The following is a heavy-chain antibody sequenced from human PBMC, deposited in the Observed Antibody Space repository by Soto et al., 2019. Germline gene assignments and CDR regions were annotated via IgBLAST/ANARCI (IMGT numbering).Heavy chain of an antibody. D-gene: IGHD3-3*01. J-gene: IGHJ6*02. CDR2: ISAYNGNT. Sequence: ASVKVSCKASGYTFTSYGISWVRQAPGQGLEWMGWISAYNGNTNYAQKLQGRVTMTTDTSTSTAYMELRSLRSDDTAVYYCARDLEVPYYDFWSSYPPGVSAYYYGMDVWGQGTTVTVSS. CDR3: ARDLEVPYYDFWSSYPPGVSAYYYGMDV. V-gene: IGHV1-18*04. CDR1: GYTFTSYG.